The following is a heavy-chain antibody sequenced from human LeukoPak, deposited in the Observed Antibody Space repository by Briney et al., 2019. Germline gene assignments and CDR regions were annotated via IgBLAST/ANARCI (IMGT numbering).Heavy chain of an antibody. Sequence: GGSPRLSCAASGFTFSSYAMSWLRQAPGKGLVWVSTIVDSGDGTFYADSVRGRLTISRDSSKNTLYLQMNSLRADDTAVYYCAKERGHPLPNYHMDVWGKGTTVTVSS. V-gene: IGHV3-23*01. D-gene: IGHD4/OR15-4a*01. J-gene: IGHJ6*03. CDR3: AKERGHPLPNYHMDV. CDR2: IVDSGDGT. CDR1: GFTFSSYA.